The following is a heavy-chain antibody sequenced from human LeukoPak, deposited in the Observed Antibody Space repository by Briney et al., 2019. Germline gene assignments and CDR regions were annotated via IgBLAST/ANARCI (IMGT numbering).Heavy chain of an antibody. V-gene: IGHV4-59*08. CDR3: AKKDWNSSGWLVFDY. D-gene: IGHD6-19*01. Sequence: SETLSLTCAVYGGSFSGYYWSWIRQPPGKGLEWIGYIYYSGSTNYNPSLKSRVTISVDTSKNQFSLKLSSVTAAGTAVYYCAKKDWNSSGWLVFDYWGQGTLVTVSS. J-gene: IGHJ4*02. CDR1: GGSFSGYY. CDR2: IYYSGST.